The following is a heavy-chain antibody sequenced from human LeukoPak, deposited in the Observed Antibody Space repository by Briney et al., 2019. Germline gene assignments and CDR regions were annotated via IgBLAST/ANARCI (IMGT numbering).Heavy chain of an antibody. CDR3: AGDPVPGTMVRGVII. Sequence: SETLSLTGAVYGGSFSGYYWSWIRQPPGKGLEWIGEINHSGSNNYNLSLKSRVTISVDTSKNQFSLKLSSVTAADTAVYYCAGDPVPGTMVRGVIIWGQGTLVTVSS. CDR1: GGSFSGYY. CDR2: INHSGSN. V-gene: IGHV4-34*01. D-gene: IGHD3-10*01. J-gene: IGHJ4*02.